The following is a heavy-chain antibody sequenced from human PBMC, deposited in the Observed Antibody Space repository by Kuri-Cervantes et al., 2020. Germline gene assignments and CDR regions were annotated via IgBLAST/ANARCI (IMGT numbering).Heavy chain of an antibody. Sequence: GESLKISCAASGFTFSSYAMSWVRQAPGKGLEWVSAISGSGGSTYYADSVKGRFTISRDNSKNTLYLQMNSLRAEDTAVYYCARDLGYCSGGSCPYYYYYGMDVWGQGTTVTVSS. V-gene: IGHV3-23*01. J-gene: IGHJ6*02. D-gene: IGHD2-15*01. CDR3: ARDLGYCSGGSCPYYYYYGMDV. CDR1: GFTFSSYA. CDR2: ISGSGGST.